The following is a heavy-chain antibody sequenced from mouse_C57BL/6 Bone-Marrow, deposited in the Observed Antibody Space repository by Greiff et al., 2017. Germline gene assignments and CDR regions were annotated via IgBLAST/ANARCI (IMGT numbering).Heavy chain of an antibody. V-gene: IGHV1-59*01. J-gene: IGHJ1*03. CDR2: IDPSDSYT. CDR3: SRDSYDYDWYFDV. CDR1: GYTFTSYW. D-gene: IGHD2-4*01. Sequence: QVQLQQPGAELVRPGPSVKLSCKASGYTFTSYWMHWVKQRPGQGLEWIGEIDPSDSYTNYNQKFKGKATLTVDTSSSTAYMQLSSLTSEDSAVYYCSRDSYDYDWYFDVWGTGTTVTVSS.